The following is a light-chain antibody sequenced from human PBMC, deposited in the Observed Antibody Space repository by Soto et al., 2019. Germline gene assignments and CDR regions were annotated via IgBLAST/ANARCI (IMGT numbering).Light chain of an antibody. J-gene: IGKJ4*01. CDR2: DTS. CDR1: QGITNY. CDR3: QKYNRAPFS. Sequence: DIQMTQSPASLSASVGDRVTITCRASQGITNYLAWYQQRPGKVPKLLIYDTSALQLGVPSRFSGSGSGTVFTLTISSLQPEDVATYYCQKYNRAPFSVGGGTKVEIK. V-gene: IGKV1-27*01.